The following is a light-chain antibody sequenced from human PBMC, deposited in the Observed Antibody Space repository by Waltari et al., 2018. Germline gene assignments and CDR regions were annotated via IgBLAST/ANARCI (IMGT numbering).Light chain of an antibody. J-gene: IGKJ2*01. Sequence: ETVLTQSPATLSLSPGERVTLSCRASQHITNYLAWYQQRPGQTPKLLIYDASTRATGIPARFSGSGSGTDFTLTISTLEPEDFAVYYCQQRGNWPPYTFGRGTRLE. V-gene: IGKV3-11*01. CDR2: DAS. CDR1: QHITNY. CDR3: QQRGNWPPYT.